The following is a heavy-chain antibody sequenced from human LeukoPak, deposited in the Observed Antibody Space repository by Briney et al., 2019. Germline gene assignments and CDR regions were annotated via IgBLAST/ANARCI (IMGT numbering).Heavy chain of an antibody. CDR1: GFTFSRYS. Sequence: GGSLRLSCAASGFTFSRYSMNWVRQAPGKGPEWISYISNDRSTIADSVKGRFTISRDNAKNSLYLRMNSLRAEDTAVYYCARDNDWSFDYWGQGTLVTVSS. CDR2: ISNDRSTI. CDR3: ARDNDWSFDY. V-gene: IGHV3-48*01. D-gene: IGHD3-9*01. J-gene: IGHJ4*02.